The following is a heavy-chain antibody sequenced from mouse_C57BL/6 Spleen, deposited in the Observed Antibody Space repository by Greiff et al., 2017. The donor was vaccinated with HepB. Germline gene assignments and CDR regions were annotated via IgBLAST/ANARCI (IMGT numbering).Heavy chain of an antibody. V-gene: IGHV3-6*01. CDR3: ARDEDYYGSSWFAY. CDR2: ISYDGSN. CDR1: GYSITSGYY. D-gene: IGHD1-1*01. J-gene: IGHJ3*01. Sequence: EVKLQESGPGLVKPSQSLSLTCSVTGYSITSGYYWNWILQFPGNKLEWMGYISYDGSNNYNPSLKNRISITRDTSKNQFFLKLNSVTTEDTATYYCARDEDYYGSSWFAYWGQGTLVTVSA.